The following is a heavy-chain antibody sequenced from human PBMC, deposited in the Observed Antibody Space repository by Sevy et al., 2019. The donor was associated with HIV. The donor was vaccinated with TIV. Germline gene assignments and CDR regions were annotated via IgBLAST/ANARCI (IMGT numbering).Heavy chain of an antibody. CDR1: GLTFDDYA. Sequence: GGSLRLSCAASGLTFDDYAVHWVRQTPGKGLEWVSGISWNSGTKEYADSVKGRFTISRDNAKNSLYLQMNSLRAEDTAFYYCVKDLRPNWGYWYFDLWGRGTLVTVSS. J-gene: IGHJ2*01. CDR2: ISWNSGTK. D-gene: IGHD7-27*01. CDR3: VKDLRPNWGYWYFDL. V-gene: IGHV3-9*01.